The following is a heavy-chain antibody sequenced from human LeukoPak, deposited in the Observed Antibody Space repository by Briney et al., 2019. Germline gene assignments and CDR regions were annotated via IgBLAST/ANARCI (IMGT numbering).Heavy chain of an antibody. CDR3: AKDPHMVRGVIITSY. D-gene: IGHD3-10*01. J-gene: IGHJ4*02. V-gene: IGHV3-23*01. CDR2: ISGSGGST. CDR1: GFTFSSYA. Sequence: QPGGSLRLSCAASGFTFSSYAMSWVRQAPGKGLEWVSAISGSGGSTYYADSVKGRFTISRDNSKNTLYLQMNSLRAEDTAVYYRAKDPHMVRGVIITSYWGQGTLVTVSS.